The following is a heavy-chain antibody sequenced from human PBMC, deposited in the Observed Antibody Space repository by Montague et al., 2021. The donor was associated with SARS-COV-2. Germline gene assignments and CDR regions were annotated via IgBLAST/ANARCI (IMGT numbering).Heavy chain of an antibody. CDR2: ISSSTNII. V-gene: IGHV3-48*04. Sequence: SLRLSCAASGFTFSSYSVNWVRQAPGKGLEWIPYISSSTNIIYYADSVKGRFTISRDNARNSLYLQMNSLRVDDMAVYYCAKDLVFRAARPDALDVWGQGTVVTVSS. CDR3: AKDLVFRAARPDALDV. J-gene: IGHJ3*01. D-gene: IGHD6-6*01. CDR1: GFTFSSYS.